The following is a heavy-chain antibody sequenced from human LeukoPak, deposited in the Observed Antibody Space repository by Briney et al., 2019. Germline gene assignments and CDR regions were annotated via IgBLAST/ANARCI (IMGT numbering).Heavy chain of an antibody. J-gene: IGHJ4*02. CDR2: IYYTGST. D-gene: IGHD1-1*01. V-gene: IGHV4-31*03. CDR3: VRRVGKYPTYYFDY. CDR1: GGSINTGGHY. Sequence: SETLSLTCTVSGGSINTGGHYWSWIRQHPGKGLEWLGYIYYTGSTSYTPSLKSRLAISLDTSKDQFSLNLNSVTAADTAVYYCVRRVGKYPTYYFDYWGQGALVTVSS.